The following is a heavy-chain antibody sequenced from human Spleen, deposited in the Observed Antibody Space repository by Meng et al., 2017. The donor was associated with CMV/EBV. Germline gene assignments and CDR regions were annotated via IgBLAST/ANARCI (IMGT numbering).Heavy chain of an antibody. CDR3: AAEGIYGPDGPHTVVY. CDR2: INPNSGGT. J-gene: IGHJ4*02. Sequence: ASVKVSCKASGYTFTGYYMYWVRQAPGQGLEYMGWINPNSGGTNYAQKFQGRVTMTRDTSISTAYMELSSLRSEDTAVYYCAAEGIYGPDGPHTVVYWGQGTLVTVSS. D-gene: IGHD1-14*01. V-gene: IGHV1-2*02. CDR1: GYTFTGYY.